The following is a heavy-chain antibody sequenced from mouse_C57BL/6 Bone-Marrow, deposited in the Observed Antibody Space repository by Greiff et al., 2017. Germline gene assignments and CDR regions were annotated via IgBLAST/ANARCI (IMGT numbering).Heavy chain of an antibody. CDR3: ASLGFSYAMDY. Sequence: EVHLVESGGDLVKPGGSLKLSCAASGFTFSSYGMSWVRQTPDKRLAWVATISSGGSYTYYPDSVKGRFTISRDNAKNTLYLQMRSLKSEDTAMYYCASLGFSYAMDYWGQGTSVTVSS. V-gene: IGHV5-6*01. CDR1: GFTFSSYG. J-gene: IGHJ4*01. CDR2: ISSGGSYT. D-gene: IGHD4-1*01.